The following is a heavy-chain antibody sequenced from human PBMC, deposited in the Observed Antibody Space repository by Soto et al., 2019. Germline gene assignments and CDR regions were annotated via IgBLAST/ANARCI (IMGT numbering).Heavy chain of an antibody. Sequence: PSETLSLTCTVSGASISSGAYYWTWIRQHPGKGLEWIGNIYYTGSTYYNPSLKSRITISVDTSKNQFSLKLTSVTAADTAVYYCASVTSDGASKLFDYWGQGTLVTVSS. CDR1: GASISSGAYY. V-gene: IGHV4-31*03. CDR2: IYYTGST. J-gene: IGHJ4*02. D-gene: IGHD3-16*01. CDR3: ASVTSDGASKLFDY.